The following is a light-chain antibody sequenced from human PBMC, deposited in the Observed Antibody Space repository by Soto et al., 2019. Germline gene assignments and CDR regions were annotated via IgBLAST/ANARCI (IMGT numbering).Light chain of an antibody. CDR3: QKYNIAPWT. J-gene: IGKJ1*01. CDR1: QAIINY. V-gene: IGKV1-27*01. Sequence: DIHMTQSPSSLSSYLGDRVTITFLAIQAIINYLSWYQQKPRKVPKLLIYAASTLQSGVPSRFSGSGYGTDFTLTISSLQPEDVATYYCQKYNIAPWTFGQGTKVDIK. CDR2: AAS.